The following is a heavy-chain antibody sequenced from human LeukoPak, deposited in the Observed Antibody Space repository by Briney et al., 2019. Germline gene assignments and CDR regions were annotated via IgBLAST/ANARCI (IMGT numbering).Heavy chain of an antibody. CDR2: ISYDGSNK. CDR3: ARGRAISHGMDV. Sequence: GRSLRLSCAASGFTFSSYAMHWVRQAPGKGLEWVAVISYDGSNKYYADSVKGRFTISRDNSKNTLYLQMNSLRAEDTAVYYCARGRAISHGMDVWGQGTTVTVSS. V-gene: IGHV3-30-3*01. D-gene: IGHD3-9*01. CDR1: GFTFSSYA. J-gene: IGHJ6*02.